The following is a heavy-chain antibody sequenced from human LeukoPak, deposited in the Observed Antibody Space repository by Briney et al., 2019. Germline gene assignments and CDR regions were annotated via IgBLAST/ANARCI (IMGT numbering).Heavy chain of an antibody. D-gene: IGHD5-12*01. CDR3: ARAEWLRTLYYYYYYMDV. V-gene: IGHV1-8*03. CDR1: GYTFTSYD. CDR2: MNPNSGNT. J-gene: IGHJ6*03. Sequence: ASVKASCKASGYTFTSYDINWVRQATGQGLEWMGWMNPNSGNTGYAQKFQGRVTITRNTSISTAYMELSSLRSEDTAVYYCARAEWLRTLYYYYYYMDVWGKGTTVTVSS.